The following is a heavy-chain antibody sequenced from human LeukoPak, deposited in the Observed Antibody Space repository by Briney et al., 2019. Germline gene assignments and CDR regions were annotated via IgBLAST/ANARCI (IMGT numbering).Heavy chain of an antibody. V-gene: IGHV5-51*01. CDR1: YW. CDR2: IYPGDSDT. J-gene: IGHJ4*02. D-gene: IGHD3-22*01. Sequence: YWIGWVRQMPGKGLEWMGIIYPGDSDTRYSPSFQGQVTISADKSISTAYLQWSSLKASDTAMYYCARQFALYDSSGYYWGGFDYWGQGTLVTVSS. CDR3: ARQFALYDSSGYYWGGFDY.